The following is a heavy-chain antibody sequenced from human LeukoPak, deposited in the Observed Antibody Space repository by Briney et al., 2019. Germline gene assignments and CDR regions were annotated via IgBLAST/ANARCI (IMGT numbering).Heavy chain of an antibody. D-gene: IGHD2-2*01. CDR3: ASVGGLYSTYAFDI. CDR1: RYTFTSYD. Sequence: ASVKVSCKASRYTFTSYDINWVRQAPGQGLEWMGWMNPNSGNTGYAQKFQGRVTITRNTSISTAYMELSSLRPEDTAVYHCASVGGLYSTYAFDIWGQGTMVTVSS. V-gene: IGHV1-8*03. CDR2: MNPNSGNT. J-gene: IGHJ3*02.